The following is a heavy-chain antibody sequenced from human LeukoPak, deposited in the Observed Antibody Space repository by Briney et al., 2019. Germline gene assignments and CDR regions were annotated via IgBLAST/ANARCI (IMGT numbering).Heavy chain of an antibody. Sequence: SETLSLTCTVSGGSISSYYWSWIRQPPGKGLEWIAYISDIGSINYNPSLKSRVTISLDTSKNQLSLKLRSVTAADTAVYYCAGHHPRNTVDFWGQGTLVTVSS. CDR2: ISDIGSI. J-gene: IGHJ4*02. D-gene: IGHD2/OR15-2a*01. CDR1: GGSISSYY. V-gene: IGHV4-59*08. CDR3: AGHHPRNTVDF.